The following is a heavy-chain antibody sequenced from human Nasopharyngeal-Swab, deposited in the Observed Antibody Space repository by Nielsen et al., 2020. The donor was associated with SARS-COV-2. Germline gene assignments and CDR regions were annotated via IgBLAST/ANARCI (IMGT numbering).Heavy chain of an antibody. J-gene: IGHJ3*02. CDR3: ARPNTPEDIVVVPAAIAFDI. CDR2: IYYSGST. V-gene: IGHV4-39*01. D-gene: IGHD2-2*01. Sequence: WIRQPPGKGLEWIGSIYYSGSTYYNQSLKSRATISVDTSKNQFSLKLSSVTAADTAVYYCARPNTPEDIVVVPAAIAFDIWGQGTMVTVSS.